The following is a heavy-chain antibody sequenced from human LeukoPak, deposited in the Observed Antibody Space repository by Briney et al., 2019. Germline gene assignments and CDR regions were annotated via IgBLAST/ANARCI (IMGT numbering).Heavy chain of an antibody. V-gene: IGHV3-30*04. J-gene: IGHJ6*02. CDR3: ARDFDYGSGSYYSGHYYYGMDV. D-gene: IGHD3-10*01. CDR2: ISYDGSNK. Sequence: PGGSLRLSCAASGLTFSSNAMHWVRQAPGKGLEWVAVISYDGSNKYYADSVKGRFTISRDNSKNTLYLQMDSLRAEDTAVYYCARDFDYGSGSYYSGHYYYGMDVWGQGTTDTVSS. CDR1: GLTFSSNA.